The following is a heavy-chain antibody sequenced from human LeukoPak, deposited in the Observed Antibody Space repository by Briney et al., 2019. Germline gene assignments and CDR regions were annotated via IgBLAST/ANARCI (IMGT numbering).Heavy chain of an antibody. CDR3: ARGRKRFLEWLTTYYYYYMDV. CDR2: INPNSGGT. V-gene: IGHV1-2*02. J-gene: IGHJ6*03. CDR1: GYTFTGYY. D-gene: IGHD3-3*01. Sequence: ASVKVSCKASGYTFTGYYMHWVRQAPGQGLEWMGWINPNSGGTNYAQKFQGRVTMTRDTSISTAYMELSSLRSEDTAVYYCARGRKRFLEWLTTYYYYYMDVWGKGTTVTVSS.